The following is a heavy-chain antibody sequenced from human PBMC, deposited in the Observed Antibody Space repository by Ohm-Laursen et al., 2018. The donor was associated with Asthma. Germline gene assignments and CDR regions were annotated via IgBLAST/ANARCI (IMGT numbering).Heavy chain of an antibody. J-gene: IGHJ5*02. Sequence: ASVKVSCKASGYTFTDHHMHWVRQAPGQGLEWMAFINRDNYRTAYAQRFQGRVSMTWDTSTSTVYMELSRLRSDDTAVYFCTRDVNWFDPWGQGTLVTVSS. CDR1: GYTFTDHH. CDR2: INRDNYRT. CDR3: TRDVNWFDP. V-gene: IGHV1-46*01.